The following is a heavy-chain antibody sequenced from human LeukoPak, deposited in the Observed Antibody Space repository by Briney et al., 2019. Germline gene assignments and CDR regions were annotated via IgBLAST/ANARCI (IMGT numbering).Heavy chain of an antibody. CDR3: AKDRRYYYDSSGYYLFDY. Sequence: GGSLRLSCAASGFTFNNYAMTWVRQAPGKGLEWVSAISGSGGSTYYADSVKGRFTISRDNSKNTLYLQMNSLRAEDTAVYYCAKDRRYYYDSSGYYLFDYWGQGTLVTVSS. CDR1: GFTFNNYA. D-gene: IGHD3-22*01. V-gene: IGHV3-23*01. J-gene: IGHJ4*02. CDR2: ISGSGGST.